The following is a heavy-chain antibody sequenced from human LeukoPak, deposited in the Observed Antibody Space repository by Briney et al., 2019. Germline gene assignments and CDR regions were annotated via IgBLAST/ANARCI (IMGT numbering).Heavy chain of an antibody. D-gene: IGHD3-3*01. V-gene: IGHV4-38-2*02. Sequence: SETLSLTCTVSGYSISSGYYWGWIRQPPGKGLERIGSIYRSGSTYYNPSLNSRVTISVDTSKNQFSLKLSSVTAADTAVYYCARDGWATIFGVVIPGWFDPWGQGTLVTVSS. CDR3: ARDGWATIFGVVIPGWFDP. CDR2: IYRSGST. CDR1: GYSISSGYY. J-gene: IGHJ5*02.